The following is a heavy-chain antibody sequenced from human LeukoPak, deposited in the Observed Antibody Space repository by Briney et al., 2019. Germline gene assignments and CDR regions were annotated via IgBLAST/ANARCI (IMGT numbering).Heavy chain of an antibody. J-gene: IGHJ3*02. D-gene: IGHD2-21*01. CDR2: ISYTGST. CDR1: GASINNYY. CDR3: ARGLHLAAFDI. Sequence: SETLSLTCTVSGASINNYYWSWIRQPPGKALEWIGYISYTGSTNYSPSLKSRVTMSVDTSKNQFSLKLSSVTAADTAVYYCARGLHLAAFDIWGQGTMVSVSS. V-gene: IGHV4-59*01.